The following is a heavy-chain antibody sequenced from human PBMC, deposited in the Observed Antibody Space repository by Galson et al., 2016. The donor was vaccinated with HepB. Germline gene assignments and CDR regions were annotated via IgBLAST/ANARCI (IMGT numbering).Heavy chain of an antibody. D-gene: IGHD5-12*01. Sequence: SLRLSCAASGFSFSKYSLTWVRQAPGKGLEWVANIKQDGSEKYYVESVKGRFTIFRDNAKKSLYLQMNSLRADDTAVYYCTGSVFSGYEPWAWGPKSKDYYYGMDVWGQGTTVTVSS. CDR2: IKQDGSEK. CDR3: TGSVFSGYEPWAWGPKSKDYYYGMDV. V-gene: IGHV3-7*01. CDR1: GFSFSKYS. J-gene: IGHJ6*02.